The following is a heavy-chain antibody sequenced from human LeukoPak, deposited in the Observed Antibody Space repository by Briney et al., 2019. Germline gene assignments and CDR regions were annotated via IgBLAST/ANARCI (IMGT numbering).Heavy chain of an antibody. CDR3: ARDGFSGEHYDILTGFYYYYYMDV. J-gene: IGHJ6*03. Sequence: TGGSLRLSCAASGFTFDHYAMSWVRQAPGKGLEWVANIKQDGSEKYYVDSVKGRFTISRDNAKNSLYLQMNSLRAEDTAVYYCARDGFSGEHYDILTGFYYYYYMDVWGKGTTVTVSS. CDR1: GFTFDHYA. D-gene: IGHD3-9*01. CDR2: IKQDGSEK. V-gene: IGHV3-7*01.